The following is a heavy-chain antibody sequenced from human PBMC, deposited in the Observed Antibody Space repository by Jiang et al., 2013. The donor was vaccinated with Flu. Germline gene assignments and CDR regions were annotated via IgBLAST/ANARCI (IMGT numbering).Heavy chain of an antibody. J-gene: IGHJ3*02. D-gene: IGHD4-17*01. CDR2: INTGNGFS. CDR1: GYSFTSYT. V-gene: IGHV1-3*04. Sequence: SGAEVKKPGASVKISCKTSGYSFTSYTLHWVRQAPGQRPEWMGWINTGNGFSKYSQKFQGRVTVTRDTAASTAYMELSSLTSEDTAVYYCAKIVFSIYGDYSAFDIWGQRDNGHRLF. CDR3: AKIVFSIYGDYSAFDI.